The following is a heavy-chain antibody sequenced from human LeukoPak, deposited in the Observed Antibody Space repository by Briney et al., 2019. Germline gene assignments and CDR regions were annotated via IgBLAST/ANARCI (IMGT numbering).Heavy chain of an antibody. Sequence: GGSLRLSCAASGVPFERYSMIWIRQAPGKGPEWVASITFNSRYIYYADAVKGRFTISRDNAKRSLFLQMNNLRVEDTAVYYCARDPSLSSNFGVYAANWGQGTLVTVPS. CDR2: ITFNSRYI. CDR3: ARDPSLSSNFGVYAAN. CDR1: GVPFERYS. V-gene: IGHV3-21*03. D-gene: IGHD4-17*01. J-gene: IGHJ4*02.